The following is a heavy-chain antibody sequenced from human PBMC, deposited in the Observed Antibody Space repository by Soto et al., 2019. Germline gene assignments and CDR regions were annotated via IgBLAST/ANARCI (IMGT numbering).Heavy chain of an antibody. CDR2: IYYSRST. CDR3: ARHPRASWYEAYYYGMDV. D-gene: IGHD6-13*01. J-gene: IGHJ6*02. V-gene: IGHV4-39*01. Sequence: QLQLQESGPGLVKPSETLSLTCTVSGGSISSSSYYWGWIRQPPGKGLEWIGSIYYSRSTYYNPSLKSRVTISVDTATNQFSLKLSSGTAADTAVYYCARHPRASWYEAYYYGMDVWGQGTTVTVSS. CDR1: GGSISSSSYY.